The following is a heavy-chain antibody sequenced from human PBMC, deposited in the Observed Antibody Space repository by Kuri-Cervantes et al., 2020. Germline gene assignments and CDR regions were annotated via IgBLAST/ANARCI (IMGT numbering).Heavy chain of an antibody. CDR3: ARGPTTYYFDY. J-gene: IGHJ4*02. D-gene: IGHD4-17*01. CDR2: SNGGNGNT. V-gene: IGHV1-3*02. CDR1: GYTFTSYS. Sequence: AAVKVSCKASGYTFTSYSMHWVRQAPGQRVEWMGWSNGGNGNTKYTQEFKGRVTITRDTSASKAYMELSSLRSEDTAAYYCARGPTTYYFDYWGQGTMVTVSS.